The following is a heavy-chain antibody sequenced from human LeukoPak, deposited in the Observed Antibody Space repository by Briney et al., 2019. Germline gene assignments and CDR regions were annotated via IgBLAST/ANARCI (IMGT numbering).Heavy chain of an antibody. D-gene: IGHD2-15*01. J-gene: IGHJ4*02. CDR3: VKDGRRSPPC. CDR2: INGGGGST. V-gene: IGHV3-23*01. Sequence: QAGGSLRLSCAASGFTFSNYVMSWVRQAPGKGLEWVSGINGGGGSTFYAESVTGRFTISRDNSKNTLFLQMNTLRAEDTAVYYCVKDGRRSPPCWGQGTLVAVSS. CDR1: GFTFSNYV.